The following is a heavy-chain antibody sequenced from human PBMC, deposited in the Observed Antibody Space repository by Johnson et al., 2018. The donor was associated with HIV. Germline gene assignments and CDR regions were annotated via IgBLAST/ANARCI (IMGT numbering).Heavy chain of an antibody. CDR3: AKDRDSSGYYLLGDAFEI. V-gene: IGHV3-66*02. J-gene: IGHJ3*02. CDR1: GFTVSSNY. Sequence: VQLVESGGGVVQPGGSLRLSCAASGFTVSSNYMSWVRQAPGKGLEWVSVIYSGGSTYYADSVKGRFTISRDNAKNSLYLQMNSLRAEDTALYYCAKDRDSSGYYLLGDAFEIWGQGTMVTVSS. D-gene: IGHD3-22*01. CDR2: IYSGGST.